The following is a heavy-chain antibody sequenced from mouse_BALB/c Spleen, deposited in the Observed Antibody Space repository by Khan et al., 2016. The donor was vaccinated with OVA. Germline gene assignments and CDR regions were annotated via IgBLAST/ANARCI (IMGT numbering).Heavy chain of an antibody. CDR1: GYSFTGYF. D-gene: IGHD1-1*01. CDR3: ARKNGSDFDY. CDR2: INPHIGET. J-gene: IGHJ2*01. V-gene: IGHV1-20*02. Sequence: VQLKQSGPELVKPGASVMISCKASGYSFTGYFMNWVMQSHGKSLEWIGRINPHIGETFYNQKFKGKATLTVDESSSTAHMELRSLASEDSAVYYCARKNGSDFDYWGQGTTLTVSS.